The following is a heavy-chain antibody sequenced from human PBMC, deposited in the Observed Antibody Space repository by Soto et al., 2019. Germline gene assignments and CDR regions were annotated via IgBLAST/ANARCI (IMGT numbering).Heavy chain of an antibody. J-gene: IGHJ5*02. CDR3: ARHRGPAAGTSAMGNWFDP. V-gene: IGHV3-11*01. CDR2: ISSSGSTI. D-gene: IGHD1-7*01. CDR1: GFTFSDYY. Sequence: GGSLRLSCAASGFTFSDYYMSWIRQAPGKGLEWVSYISSSGSTIYYADSVKGRFTISRDNAKNSLYLQMNSLRAEETAVYYCARHRGPAAGTSAMGNWFDPWGQGTLATVSS.